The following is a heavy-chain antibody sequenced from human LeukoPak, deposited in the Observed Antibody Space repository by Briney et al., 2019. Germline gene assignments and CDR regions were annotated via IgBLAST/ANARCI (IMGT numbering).Heavy chain of an antibody. CDR2: IYVGDSDT. V-gene: IGHV5-51*01. J-gene: IGHJ4*02. Sequence: GESLKISCKGSGYSFTTSWIGWVRQMPGKGLEWMGIIYVGDSDTRYSPSFQGQVTISADKSISTAYLQWSSLKASDTAMYYCAGIKSNRFDSWGQGTLVTVSP. D-gene: IGHD1-14*01. CDR3: AGIKSNRFDS. CDR1: GYSFTTSW.